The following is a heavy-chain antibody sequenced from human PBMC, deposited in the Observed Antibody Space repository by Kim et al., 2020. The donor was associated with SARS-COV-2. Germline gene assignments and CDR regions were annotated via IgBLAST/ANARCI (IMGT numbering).Heavy chain of an antibody. CDR1: GGSVSSGSYY. V-gene: IGHV4-61*01. CDR2: IYYSGST. J-gene: IGHJ5*02. D-gene: IGHD5-18*01. CDR3: ARRLGTGYSYGGFDP. Sequence: SETLSLTCTVSGGSVSSGSYYWSWIRQPPGKGLEWIGYIYYSGSTNYNPSLQSRVTISVDTSKNQFSLRLSSVTAADTAVSYCARRLGTGYSYGGFDPWG.